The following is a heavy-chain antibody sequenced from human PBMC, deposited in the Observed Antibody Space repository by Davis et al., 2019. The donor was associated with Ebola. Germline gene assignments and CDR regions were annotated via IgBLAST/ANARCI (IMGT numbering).Heavy chain of an antibody. D-gene: IGHD3-16*02. CDR1: GFTFSNAW. CDR2: IKSKTDGGTT. V-gene: IGHV3-15*07. J-gene: IGHJ6*02. Sequence: GGSLRLSCAASGFTFSNAWMNWVRQAPGKGLEWVGRIKSKTDGGTTDYAAPVKGRFTISRDNSKNTLYLQMNSLRAEDTAVYYCARPEGVSFYYYYGMDVWGQGTTVTVSS. CDR3: ARPEGVSFYYYYGMDV.